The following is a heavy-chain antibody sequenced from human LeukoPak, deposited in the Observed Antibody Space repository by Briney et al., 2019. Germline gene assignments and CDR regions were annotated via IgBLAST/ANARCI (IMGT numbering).Heavy chain of an antibody. Sequence: GGSLRLSCAASGFTFSSYAMSWVRQAPGKGLEWVSSISGSGDSIYYADSVKGRFTISRDSSRNTLFLHMNTLRAEDTAIYYCAKDRTVGASYWYFDLWGRGTLVTVSS. CDR1: GFTFSSYA. J-gene: IGHJ2*01. D-gene: IGHD1-26*01. V-gene: IGHV3-23*01. CDR2: ISGSGDSI. CDR3: AKDRTVGASYWYFDL.